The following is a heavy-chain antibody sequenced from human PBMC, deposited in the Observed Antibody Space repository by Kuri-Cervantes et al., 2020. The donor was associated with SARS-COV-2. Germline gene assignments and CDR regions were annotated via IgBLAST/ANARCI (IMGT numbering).Heavy chain of an antibody. CDR1: GGSFSGYD. V-gene: IGHV4-34*01. Sequence: ESLKISCAVYGGSFSGYDWRWIRQPPGKGLEWIGEFSHNGYTTYNSSLKGRVTILTDTSKSQFSLRVTSVTVADRAVYYCARGFPSLYYMDVWGKGTTVTVSS. J-gene: IGHJ6*03. CDR2: FSHNGYT. D-gene: IGHD2-2*01. CDR3: ARGFPSLYYMDV.